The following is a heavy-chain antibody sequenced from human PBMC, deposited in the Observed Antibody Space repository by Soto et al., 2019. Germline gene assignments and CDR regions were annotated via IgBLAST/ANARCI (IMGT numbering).Heavy chain of an antibody. CDR2: IYYSGST. J-gene: IGHJ4*02. CDR3: ARHWGIAVPFDY. V-gene: IGHV4-59*08. CDR1: GDSISSYY. Sequence: SETLSLTCTVSGDSISSYYWSWIRQPPGKGLEWIGYIYYSGSTNYNPSLKSRATISVDTSKNHFSLKLTSVTAADTAVYYCARHWGIAVPFDYWGQGTLVTVSS. D-gene: IGHD6-13*01.